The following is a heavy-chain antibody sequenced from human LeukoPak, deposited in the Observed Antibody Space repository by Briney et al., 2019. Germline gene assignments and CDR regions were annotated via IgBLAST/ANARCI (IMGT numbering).Heavy chain of an antibody. Sequence: PSETLSLTCTVSGGSISSGGYYWSWIRQHPGKGLEWIGYIYYSGSTYYNPSLKSRVTISVDTSKNQFSLKLSSVTAADTAVYYCARASIAARWYSSGWPDRFDYWGQGTLVTVSS. CDR3: ARASIAARWYSSGWPDRFDY. CDR1: GGSISSGGYY. J-gene: IGHJ4*02. V-gene: IGHV4-31*03. D-gene: IGHD6-19*01. CDR2: IYYSGST.